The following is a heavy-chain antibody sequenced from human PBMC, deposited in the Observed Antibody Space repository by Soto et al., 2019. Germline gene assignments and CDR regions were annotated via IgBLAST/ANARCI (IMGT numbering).Heavy chain of an antibody. D-gene: IGHD3-10*01. Sequence: SEPLSLTCAVSSGSISSSNWWSWVGQPPGKELEWIGEIYHSGSTNSNPSLKSRVTISVDKSKHQFSLKLSSVTAADTGVYYCARRDYYGWGRPGLFDYWGQGTLVTVSS. J-gene: IGHJ4*02. V-gene: IGHV4-4*02. CDR1: SGSISSSNW. CDR3: ARRDYYGWGRPGLFDY. CDR2: IYHSGST.